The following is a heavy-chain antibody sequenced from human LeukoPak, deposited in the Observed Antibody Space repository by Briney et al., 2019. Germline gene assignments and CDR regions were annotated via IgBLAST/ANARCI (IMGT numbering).Heavy chain of an antibody. CDR3: ARVAVAGTWAFDI. CDR1: GGSISSYY. J-gene: IGHJ3*02. Sequence: SETLSLTCTASGGSISSYYLSWIRQPPGKGLEWIGYIYYSGSTNYNPSLKSRVTISVDTSKNQFSLKLSSVTAADTAVYYCARVAVAGTWAFDIGGQGTMVTVSS. CDR2: IYYSGST. V-gene: IGHV4-59*01. D-gene: IGHD6-19*01.